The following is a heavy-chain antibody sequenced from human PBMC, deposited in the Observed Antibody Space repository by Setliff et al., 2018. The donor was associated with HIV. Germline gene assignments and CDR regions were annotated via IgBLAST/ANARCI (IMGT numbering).Heavy chain of an antibody. J-gene: IGHJ5*02. V-gene: IGHV3-49*04. CDR2: IRSKSIGGTT. D-gene: IGHD4-17*01. CDR1: GFTFSSYA. Sequence: GGSLRLSCAASGFTFSSYAMSWVRQAPGKGLEWVGFIRSKSIGGTTDYAASVQGRFTISRGDSKGTAYLQMNSLKTEDTAVYYCARGGRPTDEYVWFDPWGQGTLVTVSS. CDR3: ARGGRPTDEYVWFDP.